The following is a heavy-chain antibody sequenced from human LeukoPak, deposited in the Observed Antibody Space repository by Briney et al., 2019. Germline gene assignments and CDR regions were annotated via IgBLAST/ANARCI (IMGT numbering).Heavy chain of an antibody. J-gene: IGHJ6*02. Sequence: GGSLRLSCAASGFTFSSYSMNWVRQAPGKGLEWVSSISSSSSYIYYADSVKGRLTISRDNAKNSLYLQMNSLRAEDTAVYYCAREVDCSSTSCYLSYYYYGMDVWGQGTTVTVSS. CDR1: GFTFSSYS. D-gene: IGHD2-2*01. CDR2: ISSSSSYI. CDR3: AREVDCSSTSCYLSYYYYGMDV. V-gene: IGHV3-21*01.